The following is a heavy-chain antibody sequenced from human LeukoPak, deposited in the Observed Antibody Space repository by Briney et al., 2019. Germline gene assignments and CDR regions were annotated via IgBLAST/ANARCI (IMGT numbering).Heavy chain of an antibody. V-gene: IGHV4-39*07. CDR2: IYYSGST. CDR1: GGSISSSSYY. CDR3: ARTLYGYKQAGAFDI. D-gene: IGHD5-24*01. Sequence: SSETLSLTCTVSGGSISSSSYYWGWIRQPPGKGLEWIGSIYYSGSTYYNPSLKSRVTISVDTSKDQFSLKLSSVTAADTAVYYCARTLYGYKQAGAFDIWGQGTMVTVSS. J-gene: IGHJ3*02.